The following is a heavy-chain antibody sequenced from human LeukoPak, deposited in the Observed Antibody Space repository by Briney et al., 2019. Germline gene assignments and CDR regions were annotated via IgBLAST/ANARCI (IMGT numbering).Heavy chain of an antibody. J-gene: IGHJ4*02. D-gene: IGHD6-19*01. CDR2: IYYSGST. Sequence: SETLSLTCTVSGGSISSGDYYWSWIRQPPGKGLEWIGYIYYSGSTYYNPSLKSRVTMSVDESKNQFSLRLSSVTAADTAVYYCARIAVAGTYFDYWGQGTLVTVSS. V-gene: IGHV4-30-4*01. CDR1: GGSISSGDYY. CDR3: ARIAVAGTYFDY.